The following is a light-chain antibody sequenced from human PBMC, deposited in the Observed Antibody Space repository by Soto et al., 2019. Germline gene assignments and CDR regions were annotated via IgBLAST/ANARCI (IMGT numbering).Light chain of an antibody. V-gene: IGKV4-1*01. CDR3: QQYYSTPYT. CDR2: WAS. Sequence: DIVMTQSPDSLAVSLGERDTINCKSSQSVLYSSNNKNYLAWYQQKQGQPPKLLIYWASTRESGVPDRFSGSGSGTDFTLTISSLQAEDVAVYYCQQYYSTPYTFGQGTKLEIK. CDR1: QSVLYSSNNKNY. J-gene: IGKJ2*01.